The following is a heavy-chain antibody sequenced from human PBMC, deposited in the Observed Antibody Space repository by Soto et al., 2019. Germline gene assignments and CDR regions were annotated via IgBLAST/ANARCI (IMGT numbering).Heavy chain of an antibody. D-gene: IGHD1-1*01. CDR3: AHRAGLQGNWDGGYFDF. CDR1: GFSLSTSGVG. Sequence: QITLKESGPTRVKPTQTLTLTCTFSGFSLSTSGVGVGWIRQPPGKALERLALIYWDDDKRYSPSLRSRVTITKDTSRNQVVLTMTNMDPVDTATYYGAHRAGLQGNWDGGYFDFWGQGALVTVSS. V-gene: IGHV2-5*02. CDR2: IYWDDDK. J-gene: IGHJ4*02.